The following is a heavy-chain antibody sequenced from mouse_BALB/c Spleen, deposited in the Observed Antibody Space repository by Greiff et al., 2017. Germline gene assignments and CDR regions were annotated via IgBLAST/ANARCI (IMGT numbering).Heavy chain of an antibody. Sequence: QVQLKQPGAELVKPGASVKLSCKASGYTFTSYWMHWVKQRPGQGLEWIGEIDPSDSYTNYNQKFKGKATLTVDKSSSTAYMQLSSLTSEDSAVYYCARTGGYVDYWGQGTTLTVSS. CDR2: IDPSDSYT. V-gene: IGHV1-69*02. CDR3: ARTGGYVDY. CDR1: GYTFTSYW. J-gene: IGHJ2*01.